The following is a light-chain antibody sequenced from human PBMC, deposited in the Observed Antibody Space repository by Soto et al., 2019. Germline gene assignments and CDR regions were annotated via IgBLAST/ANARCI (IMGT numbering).Light chain of an antibody. CDR1: SSDVGAYKY. V-gene: IGLV2-14*03. CDR2: GVS. J-gene: IGLJ1*01. Sequence: QSVLTQPASVSGSPGQSITISCTGTSSDVGAYKYVSWYQQHPGKVPKLIIYGVSNRPSGVSNRFSGSKSGNTAFLTISGLQPEDEADYYCSSVTGTTTLDVFGTGTKLTVL. CDR3: SSVTGTTTLDV.